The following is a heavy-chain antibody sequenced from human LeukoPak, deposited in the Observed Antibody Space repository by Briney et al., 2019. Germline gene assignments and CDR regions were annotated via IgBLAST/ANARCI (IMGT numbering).Heavy chain of an antibody. Sequence: GASVKVSCKASGYTFTSYYMHWVRQPPGQGLEWMGIINPSGGSTSYAQKFQGRVTMTRDTSTSTVYMELSSLRSEDTAVYYCAREGVAGPFDYWGQGTLVTVSS. CDR3: AREGVAGPFDY. CDR1: GYTFTSYY. CDR2: INPSGGST. D-gene: IGHD6-19*01. J-gene: IGHJ4*02. V-gene: IGHV1-46*01.